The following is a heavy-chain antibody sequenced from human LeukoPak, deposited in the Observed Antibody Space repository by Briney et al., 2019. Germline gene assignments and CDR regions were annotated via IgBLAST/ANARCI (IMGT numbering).Heavy chain of an antibody. CDR3: AKCIAARPYYYGMDV. Sequence: PGGSLRLSCAASGFTFSSYSMSWVRQAPGKGLEWVSAISGSGGSTYYADSVKGRFTISRDNSKNTLYLQMNSLRAEDTAVYYCAKCIAARPYYYGMDVWGQGTTVTVSS. J-gene: IGHJ6*02. CDR2: ISGSGGST. D-gene: IGHD6-6*01. CDR1: GFTFSSYS. V-gene: IGHV3-23*01.